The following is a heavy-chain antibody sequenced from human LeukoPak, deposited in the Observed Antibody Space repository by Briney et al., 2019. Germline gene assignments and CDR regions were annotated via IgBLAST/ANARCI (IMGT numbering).Heavy chain of an antibody. Sequence: ASVKVSCKASGYTFNLYGITWVRQAPGQGLEWMGWISAYSGNKNYAQKFQGRVTMTTDTSTRTAYMELRSLTSDDTAVYYCARKGDYWNDGAYWGQGTLVTVSS. V-gene: IGHV1-18*01. D-gene: IGHD1-1*01. J-gene: IGHJ4*02. CDR3: ARKGDYWNDGAY. CDR1: GYTFNLYG. CDR2: ISAYSGNK.